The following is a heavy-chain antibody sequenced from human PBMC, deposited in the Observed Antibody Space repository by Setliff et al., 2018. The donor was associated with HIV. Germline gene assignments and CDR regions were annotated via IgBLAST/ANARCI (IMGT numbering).Heavy chain of an antibody. CDR2: INHSGSA. V-gene: IGHV4-39*07. D-gene: IGHD2-15*01. CDR1: GGSISSRDYY. CDR3: ARDWEVVAVTAHMDV. Sequence: SETLSLTCTVSGGSISSRDYYWSWIRQPPGKGLEWIGEINHSGSANYNPSLKSRLTISVDTSKNQFSLKLKYVTAADTAVYYCARDWEVVAVTAHMDVWGKGTTVTVSS. J-gene: IGHJ6*03.